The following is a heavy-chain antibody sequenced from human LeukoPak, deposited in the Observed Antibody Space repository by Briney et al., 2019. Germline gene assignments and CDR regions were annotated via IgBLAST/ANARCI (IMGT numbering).Heavy chain of an antibody. V-gene: IGHV3-21*01. Sequence: GGSLRLSCAASGFTFSSYNINWVRQAPGKGLEWVSSISSSSSYIYYADLVKGRFTISRDDAKNSLYLQMNSLRAEDTAVYYCARDLGFMGGYYPHFDYWGQGTLVTVSS. J-gene: IGHJ4*02. CDR3: ARDLGFMGGYYPHFDY. CDR1: GFTFSSYN. CDR2: ISSSSSYI. D-gene: IGHD3-22*01.